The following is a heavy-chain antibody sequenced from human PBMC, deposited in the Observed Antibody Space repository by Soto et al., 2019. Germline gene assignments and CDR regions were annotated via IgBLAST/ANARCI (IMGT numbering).Heavy chain of an antibody. CDR3: ATYYDSSAPDAFDI. D-gene: IGHD3-22*01. Sequence: ASVKVSCKVSGYTLTELSMHWVRQAPGKGLEWMGGFDPEDGETIYAQNFQGRVTMTEDTSTDTAYMELSSLRSEDTAVYYCATYYDSSAPDAFDIWGQGTMVTVSS. V-gene: IGHV1-24*01. CDR1: GYTLTELS. CDR2: FDPEDGET. J-gene: IGHJ3*02.